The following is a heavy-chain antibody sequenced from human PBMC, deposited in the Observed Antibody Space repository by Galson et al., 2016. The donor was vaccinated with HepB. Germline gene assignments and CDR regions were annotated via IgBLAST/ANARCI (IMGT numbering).Heavy chain of an antibody. CDR1: GFTFSRYA. V-gene: IGHV3-23*01. CDR2: ISGSGDHT. D-gene: IGHD5-12*01. J-gene: IGHJ4*02. Sequence: SLRLSCAASGFTFSRYAMSWVRQAPGKGLEWVSAISGSGDHTNNADSVKGRFTISRDNSKSTIYLQMNSVRVDDTAVYFCAKAGYSARWYVGPVDYWGQGTLVSVSS. CDR3: AKAGYSARWYVGPVDY.